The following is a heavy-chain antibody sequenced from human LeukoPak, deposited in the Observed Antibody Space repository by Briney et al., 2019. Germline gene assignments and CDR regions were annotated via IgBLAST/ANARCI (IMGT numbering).Heavy chain of an antibody. CDR3: ARRGYHYYGMDV. CDR2: MYYTGST. V-gene: IGHV4-59*08. D-gene: IGHD3-16*02. CDR1: GGSISVYY. Sequence: PSETLSLTCAVSGGSISVYYCNWIRQPPGKGLDCIGYMYYTGSTNYNPSLKSRLSISVDTSKNQLSLKLSSVTAADTAVYYCARRGYHYYGMDVWGQGTTVTVSS. J-gene: IGHJ6*02.